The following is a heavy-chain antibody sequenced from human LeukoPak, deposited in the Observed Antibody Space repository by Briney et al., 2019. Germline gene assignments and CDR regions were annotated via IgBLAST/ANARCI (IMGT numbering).Heavy chain of an antibody. V-gene: IGHV3-48*04. J-gene: IGHJ6*03. Sequence: GGSLRLSCAASGFAFSSYSMNWVRQAPGKGLEWVSYISSSSSTIYYADSVKGRFTISRDNAKNSLYLQMNSLRAEDTAVYYCAKDRVWGLQYNYYYMDVWGKGTTVTVSS. CDR2: ISSSSSTI. CDR3: AKDRVWGLQYNYYYMDV. D-gene: IGHD4-11*01. CDR1: GFAFSSYS.